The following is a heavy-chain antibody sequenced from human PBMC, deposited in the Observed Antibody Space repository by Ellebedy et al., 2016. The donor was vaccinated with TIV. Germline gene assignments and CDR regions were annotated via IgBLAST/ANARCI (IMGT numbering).Heavy chain of an antibody. D-gene: IGHD2-21*01. V-gene: IGHV3-66*01. J-gene: IGHJ5*02. Sequence: GESLKISCEASGIIVSDYFMNWVRQAPGKGLEWVSVLYPDAKPTYTDSVNGRFIVSRDSSKNTLYLQMSSLTAEDTAVYYCARDPGGGGDFGDNWFDPWGQGTLVTVSS. CDR1: GIIVSDYF. CDR2: LYPDAKP. CDR3: ARDPGGGGDFGDNWFDP.